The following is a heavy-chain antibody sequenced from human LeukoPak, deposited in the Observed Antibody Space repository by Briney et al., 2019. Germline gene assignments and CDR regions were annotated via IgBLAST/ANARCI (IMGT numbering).Heavy chain of an antibody. D-gene: IGHD3-22*01. CDR1: GFTFSSFP. Sequence: GRSLRLSCAASGFTFSSFPMQWVRQAPGKGLEWVAVISYDGSNKYYADSVRGRFTISRDDSKNMLYLQMNSLRVEDTAVYYCARETYYYDKWGQGTLVTVSS. V-gene: IGHV3-30-3*01. J-gene: IGHJ4*02. CDR3: ARETYYYDK. CDR2: ISYDGSNK.